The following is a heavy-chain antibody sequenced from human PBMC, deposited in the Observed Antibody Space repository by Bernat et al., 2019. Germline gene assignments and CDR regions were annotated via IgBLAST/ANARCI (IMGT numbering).Heavy chain of an antibody. CDR1: GGSISSGGYY. D-gene: IGHD3-10*01. Sequence: QVQLQESGPGLVKPSQTLSLTCTVSGGSISSGGYYWSWIRQHPGKGLEWIGYIYYSGSTYYNPSLKSRVTISVDTSKNQFSLKLSSVTAADTAVYYCARAYMVQQARRSGWFDPWGQGTLVTVSS. CDR2: IYYSGST. V-gene: IGHV4-31*03. CDR3: ARAYMVQQARRSGWFDP. J-gene: IGHJ5*02.